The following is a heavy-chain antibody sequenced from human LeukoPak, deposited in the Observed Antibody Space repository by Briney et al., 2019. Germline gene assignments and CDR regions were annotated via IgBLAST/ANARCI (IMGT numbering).Heavy chain of an antibody. J-gene: IGHJ4*02. CDR2: IWYDGSNK. CDR3: AREVRDDSSVWVSQGFDY. CDR1: GFTFSSYG. Sequence: GGSLRLSCAASGFTFSSYGMHWVRQAPGKGLEWVAVIWYDGSNKYYADSVKGRFTISRDNSKNTLYLQMNSLRAEDTAVYYCAREVRDDSSVWVSQGFDYWGQGTLVTVSS. V-gene: IGHV3-33*01. D-gene: IGHD3-22*01.